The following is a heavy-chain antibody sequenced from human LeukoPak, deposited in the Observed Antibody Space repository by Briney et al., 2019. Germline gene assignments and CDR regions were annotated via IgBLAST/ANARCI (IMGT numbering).Heavy chain of an antibody. CDR1: GFTFSSYS. D-gene: IGHD2-21*01. CDR2: ISSSSSTI. Sequence: GESLKISCAASGFTFSSYSMNWVRQAPGKGLEWVSYISSSSSTIYYADSVKGRFTISRDNAKNSLYLQVNSLRAEDTAVYYCARDPSGEEFDYWGQGTLVTVSS. V-gene: IGHV3-48*01. J-gene: IGHJ4*02. CDR3: ARDPSGEEFDY.